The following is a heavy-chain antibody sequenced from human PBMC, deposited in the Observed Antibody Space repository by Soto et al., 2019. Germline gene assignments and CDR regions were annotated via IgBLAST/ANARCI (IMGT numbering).Heavy chain of an antibody. CDR2: ISSSVSII. D-gene: IGHD3-22*01. CDR1: GFTFSAYY. CDR3: ARDQGYYDSSGYFDY. Sequence: AGGSLRLSCAASGFTFSAYYMSWIRQAPGKGLEWVSYISSSVSIIYYADSVKGRFTISRDNARNSLYLQLNSLRAEDTAVYYCARDQGYYDSSGYFDYWGQGTLVTVSS. J-gene: IGHJ4*02. V-gene: IGHV3-11*01.